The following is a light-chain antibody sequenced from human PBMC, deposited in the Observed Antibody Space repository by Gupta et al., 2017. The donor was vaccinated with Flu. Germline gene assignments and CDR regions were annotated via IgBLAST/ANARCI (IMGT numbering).Light chain of an antibody. CDR3: SVWDDRLDAWV. Sequence: QSAVTQPPSASGTPGLRVSMSCSGSSSNIEDNYVFWYQQFPGAAPKIIIYRNNQRPSGVPDRFSGSKSGTSASLAISGLRAEDEADYYCSVWDDRLDAWVFGGGTKLTVL. V-gene: IGLV1-47*01. CDR2: RNN. J-gene: IGLJ3*02. CDR1: SSNIEDNY.